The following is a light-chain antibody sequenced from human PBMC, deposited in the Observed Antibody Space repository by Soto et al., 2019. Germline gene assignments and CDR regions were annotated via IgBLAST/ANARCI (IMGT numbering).Light chain of an antibody. J-gene: IGKJ1*01. CDR1: QTISSW. CDR2: KAS. Sequence: DIQMTQSPSTLSGSVGDRVTITCRASQTISSWLAWYQQKPGKAPKLLIYKASTLKSGVPSRYSGSGSGTEFSLSISSLESDEFETEYCQHSKSHSTAFGHGTKV. V-gene: IGKV1-5*03. CDR3: QHSKSHSTA.